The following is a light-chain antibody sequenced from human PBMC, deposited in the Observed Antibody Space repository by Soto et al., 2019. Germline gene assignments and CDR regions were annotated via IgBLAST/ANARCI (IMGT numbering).Light chain of an antibody. CDR1: SSNIGSNT. CDR2: NNN. V-gene: IGLV1-44*01. CDR3: AVWDDSLNGAV. Sequence: QSVLTQPPSASGTPGQRVTISCSGSSSNIGSNTVNWYQQLPGTAPKLLMYNNNQRPSGVPDRFSGSKSGTSASLAISGLQSEDEADYYCAVWDDSLNGAVFGGGTKLTVL. J-gene: IGLJ2*01.